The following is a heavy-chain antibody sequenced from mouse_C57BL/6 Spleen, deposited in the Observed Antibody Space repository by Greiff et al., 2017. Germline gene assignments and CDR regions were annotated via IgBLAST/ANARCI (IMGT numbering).Heavy chain of an antibody. D-gene: IGHD1-1*01. CDR2: IDPEDGET. Sequence: VHVKQSGAELVKPGASVKLSCTASGFNIKDYYMHWVKQRTEQGLEWIGRIDPEDGETKYAPKFQGKATITADTSSNTAYLQLSSLTSEDTAVYYCARASITTVVAPFDYWGQGTTLTVSS. CDR1: GFNIKDYY. CDR3: ARASITTVVAPFDY. J-gene: IGHJ2*01. V-gene: IGHV14-2*01.